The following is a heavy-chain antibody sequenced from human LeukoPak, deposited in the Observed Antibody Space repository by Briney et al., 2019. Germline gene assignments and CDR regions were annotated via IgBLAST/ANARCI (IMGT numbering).Heavy chain of an antibody. D-gene: IGHD5-24*01. CDR3: AKDPPRGDGYQPNFFDS. V-gene: IGHV3-23*01. J-gene: IGHJ4*02. CDR1: GFTFSSYA. Sequence: GGSLRLSCAASGFTFSSYAMSWVHQAPGKGLEWVSAISGSGGSTYYAESVKGRFTVSRDNSKSTLFLEMNSLRAEDTAVYYCAKDPPRGDGYQPNFFDSWGQGTLVTVSS. CDR2: ISGSGGST.